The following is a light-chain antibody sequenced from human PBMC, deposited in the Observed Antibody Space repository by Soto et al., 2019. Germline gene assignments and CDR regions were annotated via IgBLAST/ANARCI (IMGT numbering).Light chain of an antibody. CDR1: QSVSND. V-gene: IGKV3-15*01. CDR3: QQYNKWPPIT. Sequence: EIALTQSPATLSLSSGDRATISCRASQSVSNDLAWYQQKPGQAPRLLIYDASTRATGIPARFSGSGSGTEFTLTISSLQSEDCAVYYCQQYNKWPPITFGQGTRLEIK. CDR2: DAS. J-gene: IGKJ5*01.